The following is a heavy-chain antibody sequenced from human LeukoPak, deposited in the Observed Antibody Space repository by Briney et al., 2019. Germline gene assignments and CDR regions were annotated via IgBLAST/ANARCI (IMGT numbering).Heavy chain of an antibody. V-gene: IGHV6-1*01. D-gene: IGHD3-10*01. CDR3: ARDNHDFTMVTRFDC. J-gene: IGHJ4*02. CDR2: TYYRSEWYN. Sequence: SQTLSLTCGISGDSVSSNTAAWNWIRQSPSRGLEYLGRTYYRSEWYNEYALSVRSRITINADTSKNQFSLQLYSVTPEDTAVYYCARDNHDFTMVTRFDCWGQGHLVIVSS. CDR1: GDSVSSNTAA.